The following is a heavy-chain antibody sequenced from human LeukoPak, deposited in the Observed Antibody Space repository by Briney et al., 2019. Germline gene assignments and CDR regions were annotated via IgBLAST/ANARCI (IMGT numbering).Heavy chain of an antibody. Sequence: GGSLRLSCAASGFTFSSYAMSWVRQAPGKGLEWVSAISGSGGSTYYADSVKGRFTISRDNSKNTLYLQMNSLRAEDTAVYYCAKGFSAVPAAQGLYSDYWGQGTLVTVSS. J-gene: IGHJ4*02. CDR1: GFTFSSYA. V-gene: IGHV3-23*01. D-gene: IGHD2-2*01. CDR3: AKGFSAVPAAQGLYSDY. CDR2: ISGSGGST.